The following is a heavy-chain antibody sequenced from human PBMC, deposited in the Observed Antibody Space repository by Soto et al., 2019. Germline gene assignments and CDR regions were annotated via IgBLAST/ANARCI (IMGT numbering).Heavy chain of an antibody. D-gene: IGHD6-13*01. CDR3: ARDPAGIAAAAEATRRAQYYFDY. Sequence: SSETLSLTCTVSGGSISSYYWSWIRQPPGKGLEWIGYIYYSGSTNYNPSLKSRVTISVDTSKNQFSLKLSSVTAADTAVYYCARDPAGIAAAAEATRRAQYYFDYWGQGTLVTVYS. CDR1: GGSISSYY. J-gene: IGHJ4*02. CDR2: IYYSGST. V-gene: IGHV4-59*01.